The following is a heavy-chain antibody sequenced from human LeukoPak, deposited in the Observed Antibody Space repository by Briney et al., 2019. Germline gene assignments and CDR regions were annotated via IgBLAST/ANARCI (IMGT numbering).Heavy chain of an antibody. J-gene: IGHJ4*02. CDR3: ARGIAARLVY. CDR2: INHSGST. CDR1: GGSFSGYY. D-gene: IGHD6-6*01. Sequence: KSSETLSLTCAVYGGSFSGYYWSWIRRPPGKGLEWIGEINHSGSTNYNPSLKSRVTISVDTSKNQFSLKLSSVTAADTAVYYCARGIAARLVYWDQGTLVTVSS. V-gene: IGHV4-34*01.